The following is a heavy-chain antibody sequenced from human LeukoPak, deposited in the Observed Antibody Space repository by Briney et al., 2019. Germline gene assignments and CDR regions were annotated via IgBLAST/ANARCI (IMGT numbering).Heavy chain of an antibody. CDR3: ARDGRPGESSVDY. CDR1: GYTFTRYY. Sequence: ASVKVSCKASGYTFTRYYMHWVRQAPGQRLECMGIINPSGGSTSYAQKFQGRVTMTRDMSTSTVYMELSSLRSEDAAVCYCARDGRPGESSVDYWGQGTLVTVSS. V-gene: IGHV1-46*01. J-gene: IGHJ4*02. CDR2: INPSGGST. D-gene: IGHD2-21*01.